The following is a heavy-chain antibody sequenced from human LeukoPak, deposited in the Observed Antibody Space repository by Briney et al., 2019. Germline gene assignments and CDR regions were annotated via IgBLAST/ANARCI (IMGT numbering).Heavy chain of an antibody. CDR2: IYYSGST. CDR3: ARVLRTYDFWSGEAYYYYMDV. Sequence: RTSETLSLTCTVSGGSISSSSYYWGWIRQPPGKGLEWIGSIYYSGSTYYNPSLKSRVTISVDTSKNQFSLKLSSVTAADTAVYYCARVLRTYDFWSGEAYYYYMDVWGKGTTVTVSS. V-gene: IGHV4-39*07. CDR1: GGSISSSSYY. J-gene: IGHJ6*03. D-gene: IGHD3-3*01.